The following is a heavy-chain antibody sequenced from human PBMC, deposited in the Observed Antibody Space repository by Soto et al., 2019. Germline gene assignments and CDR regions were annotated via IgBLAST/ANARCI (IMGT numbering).Heavy chain of an antibody. V-gene: IGHV4-59*12. CDR1: GGSISSYY. CDR3: ARVRAVAGTGIDY. CDR2: IYYSGST. D-gene: IGHD6-19*01. J-gene: IGHJ4*02. Sequence: PSETLSLTCTVSGGSISSYYWSWIRQPPGKGLEWIGYIYYSGSTNYNPSLKSRFTISRDNSKNTLYLQMNSLRAEDTAVYYCARVRAVAGTGIDYWGQGTLVTVSS.